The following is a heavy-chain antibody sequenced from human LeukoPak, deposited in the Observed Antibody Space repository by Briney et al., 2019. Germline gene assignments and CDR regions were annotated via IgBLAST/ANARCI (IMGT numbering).Heavy chain of an antibody. Sequence: SETLSLTCTVSGGSISSYYWSWIRQPAGKGLEWIGRIYTSGSTNYNPTLKSRVTMSVDTSKNQFSLKLSSVTAEDTAVYYCARSGYDILTGYYSVDYWGQGTLVTVSS. CDR2: IYTSGST. CDR3: ARSGYDILTGYYSVDY. CDR1: GGSISSYY. J-gene: IGHJ4*02. D-gene: IGHD3-9*01. V-gene: IGHV4-4*07.